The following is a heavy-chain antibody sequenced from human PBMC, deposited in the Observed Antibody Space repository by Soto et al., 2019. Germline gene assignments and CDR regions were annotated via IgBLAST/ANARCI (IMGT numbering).Heavy chain of an antibody. D-gene: IGHD2-15*01. J-gene: IGHJ1*01. V-gene: IGHV4-39*01. CDR3: ARHSGGKDIVVVVNAQH. Sequence: QLQLQESGPGLVKPSETLSLTCTVSGGSISSSSYYWGWIRQPPGKGLEWIGSIYYSGSTYYNPSLKSRVTISVDTSKNQFSLKLSSVTAADTAVYYCARHSGGKDIVVVVNAQHWGQGTLVTVSS. CDR2: IYYSGST. CDR1: GGSISSSSYY.